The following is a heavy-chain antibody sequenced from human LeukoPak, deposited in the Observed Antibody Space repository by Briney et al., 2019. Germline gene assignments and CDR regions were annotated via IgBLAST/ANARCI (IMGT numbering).Heavy chain of an antibody. CDR1: GGTFSSYA. CDR2: IIPIFGTA. J-gene: IGHJ4*02. CDR3: ARANFKGLTYYYDSSGYSD. D-gene: IGHD3-22*01. Sequence: GSSVKVSCKASGGTFSSYAISWVRQAPGQGLEWMGRIIPIFGTANYAQKFQGRVTINTDESTSTAYMELSSLRSEDTAVYYCARANFKGLTYYYDSSGYSDWGQGTLVTVSS. V-gene: IGHV1-69*05.